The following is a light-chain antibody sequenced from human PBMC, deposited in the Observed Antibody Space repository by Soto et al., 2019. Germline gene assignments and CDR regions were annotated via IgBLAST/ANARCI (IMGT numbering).Light chain of an antibody. CDR3: QQYESYSPLT. J-gene: IGKJ4*01. Sequence: IQMTHSPSTLSASVLYRVTITFLSSQSISSWLAWYQQKPGKAPKLLIYDAYSLESGVPSRFSGRRSGTEFTLTIAGLQPEDFATYYCQQYESYSPLTFGGGTKVDIK. CDR1: QSISSW. CDR2: DAY. V-gene: IGKV1-5*01.